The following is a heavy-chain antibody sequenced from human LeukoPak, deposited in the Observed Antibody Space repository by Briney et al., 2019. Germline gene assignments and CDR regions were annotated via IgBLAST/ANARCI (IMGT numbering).Heavy chain of an antibody. V-gene: IGHV3-73*01. CDR3: SAWADYGTNY. J-gene: IGHJ4*02. D-gene: IGHD4/OR15-4a*01. CDR1: GFSFSGSA. CDR2: IRNKPKNYAT. Sequence: QPGGSLRLSCAASGFSFSGSAMHWVRQASGKGLEWVGRIRNKPKNYATAYIQSVKGRFTISRDDSKNTAYLQMNSLKTEDTAVYYCSAWADYGTNYWGQGALVTVSS.